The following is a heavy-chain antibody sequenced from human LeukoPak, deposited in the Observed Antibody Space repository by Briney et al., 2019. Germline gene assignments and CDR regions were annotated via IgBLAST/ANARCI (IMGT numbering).Heavy chain of an antibody. V-gene: IGHV3-30*18. J-gene: IGHJ4*02. D-gene: IGHD6-19*01. CDR2: ISYDGSNK. CDR3: AKGRSGWHDY. CDR1: GFTFSSYG. Sequence: GRSLRLSCAASGFTFSSYGMHWVRQAPGKGLEWVAVISYDGSNKYYADSVKGRFTISRDNSKNTLYLQMNSLRAEDTAVYYCAKGRSGWHDYWGQGTLVTVSS.